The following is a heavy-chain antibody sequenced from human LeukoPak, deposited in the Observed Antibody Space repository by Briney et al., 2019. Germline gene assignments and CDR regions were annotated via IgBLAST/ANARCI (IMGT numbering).Heavy chain of an antibody. CDR2: IYYSGST. J-gene: IGHJ5*02. CDR3: ARSWRTKRWLQLKNNWFDP. CDR1: XGXISXHY. D-gene: IGHD5-24*01. Sequence: SEXXSLTCXXSXGXISXHYXXWIRQPPGKGLEWIGYIYYSGSTNYNPSLKSRVTISVDTSKNQFSLKLSSVTAADTAVYYCARSWRTKRWLQLKNNWFDPWGQGTLVTVSS. V-gene: IGHV4-59*11.